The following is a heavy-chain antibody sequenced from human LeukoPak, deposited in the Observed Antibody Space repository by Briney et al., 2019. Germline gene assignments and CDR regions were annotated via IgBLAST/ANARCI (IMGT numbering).Heavy chain of an antibody. D-gene: IGHD7-27*01. V-gene: IGHV4-34*01. J-gene: IGHJ6*03. CDR2: INHSGST. CDR3: ARGLVGNYYYYYMDV. CDR1: GGSFSGYY. Sequence: PSETLSLTCAVYGGSFSGYYWSWIRQPPGKGLEWMGEINHSGSTNYNPSLKSRVTVSVDTSKNQFSLKLSSVTAADTAVYYCARGLVGNYYYYYMDVWGKGTTVTVSS.